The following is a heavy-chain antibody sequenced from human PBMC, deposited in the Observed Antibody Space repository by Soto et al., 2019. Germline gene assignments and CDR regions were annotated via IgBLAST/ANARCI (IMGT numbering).Heavy chain of an antibody. CDR3: AREGGYSSSWYTFDY. CDR2: ISSSSSTI. CDR1: GFTFSSYS. V-gene: IGHV3-48*02. D-gene: IGHD6-13*01. J-gene: IGHJ4*02. Sequence: LRLSCAASGFTFSSYSMNWVRQAPGKGLEWVSYISSSSSTIYYADSVKGRFTISRDNAKNSLYLQMNSLRDEDTAVYYCAREGGYSSSWYTFDYWGQGTLVTVSS.